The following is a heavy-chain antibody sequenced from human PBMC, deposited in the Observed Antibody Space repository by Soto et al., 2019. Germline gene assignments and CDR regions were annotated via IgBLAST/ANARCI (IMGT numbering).Heavy chain of an antibody. V-gene: IGHV1-18*01. CDR3: ASFRNYYDSSGGYYHYGMDV. J-gene: IGHJ6*02. Sequence: APVKVSCKASGYTFTSYGISWVRQAPGQGLEWMGWISAYNGNTNYAQKLQGRVTMTTDTSTSTAYMELRSLRSDDTAVYYCASFRNYYDSSGGYYHYGMDVWGQGTTVTVSS. CDR2: ISAYNGNT. CDR1: GYTFTSYG. D-gene: IGHD3-22*01.